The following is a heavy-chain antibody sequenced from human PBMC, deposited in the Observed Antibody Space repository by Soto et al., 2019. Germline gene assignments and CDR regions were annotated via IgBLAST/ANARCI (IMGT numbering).Heavy chain of an antibody. J-gene: IGHJ6*02. V-gene: IGHV3-7*01. Sequence: PGGSLRLSCAASGFTFSNFWMTWVRQAPGKGLEWVANIKKDGSEQYYVDSVKGRFTVSRDNAKNSVDLQMNSLRPEDTGVYYCASGNYYTGMDVWGQGTTVTVYS. CDR1: GFTFSNFW. CDR3: ASGNYYTGMDV. CDR2: IKKDGSEQ.